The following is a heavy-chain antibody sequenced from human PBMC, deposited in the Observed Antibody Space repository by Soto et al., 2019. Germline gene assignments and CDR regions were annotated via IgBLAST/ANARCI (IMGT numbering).Heavy chain of an antibody. CDR2: INSDGSST. J-gene: IGHJ6*02. Sequence: EVQLVESGGGLVQPGGSLRLSCAAAGFTFSNYWMHWVRQAPGKGLVWVSRINSDGSSTFYADSVRGRFTISRENAKNTVFLQMNSLRGEDTAVYYCARGIQHRYGMDVWGQGPTVTVSS. CDR1: GFTFSNYW. V-gene: IGHV3-74*01. CDR3: ARGIQHRYGMDV. D-gene: IGHD5-18*01.